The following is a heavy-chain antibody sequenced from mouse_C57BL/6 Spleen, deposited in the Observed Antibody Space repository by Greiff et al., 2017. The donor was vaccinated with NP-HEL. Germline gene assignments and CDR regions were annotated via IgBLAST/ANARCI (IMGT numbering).Heavy chain of an antibody. CDR2: ISSGSSTI. Sequence: EVRLVESGGGLVKPGGSLKLSCAASGFTFSDYGMHWVRQAPEKGLEWVAYISSGSSTIYYADTVKDRFTISRDNAKNTLFLQMTSLRSEDTAMYYCATGDAMDYWGQGTSVTVSS. J-gene: IGHJ4*01. V-gene: IGHV5-17*01. CDR1: GFTFSDYG. CDR3: ATGDAMDY.